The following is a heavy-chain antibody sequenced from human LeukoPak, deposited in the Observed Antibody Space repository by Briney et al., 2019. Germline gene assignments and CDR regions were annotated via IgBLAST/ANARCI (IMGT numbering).Heavy chain of an antibody. V-gene: IGHV1-69*04. D-gene: IGHD3-3*01. CDR3: ARGLRFLEWANYYYYGMDV. CDR1: GGTFSSYA. Sequence: SVKVSCKASGGTFSSYAISWVRQAPGQGLEWMGRIIPILGIANYAQKFQGRVTITADKSTSTAYMELSSLRSEDTAVYYCARGLRFLEWANYYYYGMDVWGQGTTVTVSS. CDR2: IIPILGIA. J-gene: IGHJ6*02.